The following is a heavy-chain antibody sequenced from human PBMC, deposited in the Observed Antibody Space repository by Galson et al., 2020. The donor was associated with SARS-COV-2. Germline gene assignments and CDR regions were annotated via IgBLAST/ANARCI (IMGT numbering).Heavy chain of an antibody. CDR1: GGSISSGDYY. J-gene: IGHJ6*02. Sequence: ETSETLSLTCTVSGGSISSGDYYWSWIRQPPGKGLEWIGYIYYSGSTYYNPSLKSRVTISVDTSKNQFSLKLSSVTAADTAVYYCARGLHVYYYYGMDVWGQGTTVTVSS. CDR3: ARGLHVYYYYGMDV. V-gene: IGHV4-30-4*01. D-gene: IGHD3-16*01. CDR2: IYYSGST.